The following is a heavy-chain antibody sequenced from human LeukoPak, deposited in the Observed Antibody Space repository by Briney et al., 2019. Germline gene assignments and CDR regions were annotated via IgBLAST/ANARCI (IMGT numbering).Heavy chain of an antibody. CDR1: GGTFSSYA. CDR3: ARVQDFWSGYPDY. D-gene: IGHD3-3*01. V-gene: IGHV1-69*13. CDR2: IIPIFGTA. Sequence: GASVKVSCKASGGTFSSYAISWVRQAPGQGLEWMGGIIPIFGTANYAQKFQGRVTITADESTSTAYMELSSLRSDDTAVYYCARVQDFWSGYPDYWGQGTLVAVSS. J-gene: IGHJ4*02.